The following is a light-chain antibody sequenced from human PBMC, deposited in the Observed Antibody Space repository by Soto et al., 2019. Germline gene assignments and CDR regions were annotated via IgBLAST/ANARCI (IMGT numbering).Light chain of an antibody. CDR3: ASWDDSLSGVV. CDR1: NSNIGDNT. J-gene: IGLJ2*01. V-gene: IGLV1-44*01. Sequence: QSVLTQPPSASGTPGQRVTISCSGSNSNIGDNTVNWYQQLPGTAPKLLIYSNNQRPSGVPDRFSASKSDTSASLAIGALQSEDEALYFCASWDDSLSGVVFGGGTKLTVL. CDR2: SNN.